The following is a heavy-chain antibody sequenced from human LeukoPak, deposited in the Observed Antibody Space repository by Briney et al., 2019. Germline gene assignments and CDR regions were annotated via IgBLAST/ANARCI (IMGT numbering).Heavy chain of an antibody. CDR2: INWNGGST. CDR3: ARAGRYYYMDV. J-gene: IGHJ6*03. Sequence: GGSLRLSCAASGFTFDDYGMSWVRQAPGKGLEWVSGINWNGGSTGYADSVKGRFTISRDNAKNSLYLQMNSLRAEDTAVYYCARAGRYYYMDVWGKGTTVTVSS. CDR1: GFTFDDYG. V-gene: IGHV3-20*04.